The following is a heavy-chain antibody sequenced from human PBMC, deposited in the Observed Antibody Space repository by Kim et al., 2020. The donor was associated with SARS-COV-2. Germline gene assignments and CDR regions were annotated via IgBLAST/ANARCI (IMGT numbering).Heavy chain of an antibody. V-gene: IGHV3-30*09. CDR2: ISFDGRNK. Sequence: GGSLRLSCAASGFTFSNYAIHWVRQAPGKGLEWVAVISFDGRNKHYADSVKGRFAISRDNSKNTVNVQINSLRAEDTAVYYCARDDSEITNYPPLLHGLDVWGQGTTVTVSS. J-gene: IGHJ6*02. CDR1: GFTFSNYA. CDR3: ARDDSEITNYPPLLHGLDV. D-gene: IGHD1-20*01.